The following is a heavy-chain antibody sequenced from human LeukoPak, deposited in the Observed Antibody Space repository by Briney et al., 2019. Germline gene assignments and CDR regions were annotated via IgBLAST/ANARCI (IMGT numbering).Heavy chain of an antibody. J-gene: IGHJ6*03. D-gene: IGHD6-13*01. CDR2: MNPNSGNT. V-gene: IGHV1-8*01. CDR1: GYTFTSYD. Sequence: ASVKVPCKASGYTFTSYDINWVRQATGQGLEWMGWMNPNSGNTGYAQKFQGRVTMTRNTSISTAYMELSSLRAEDTAVYYCAREGFSRGYYQYYYMDVWGKGTTVTVSS. CDR3: AREGFSRGYYQYYYMDV.